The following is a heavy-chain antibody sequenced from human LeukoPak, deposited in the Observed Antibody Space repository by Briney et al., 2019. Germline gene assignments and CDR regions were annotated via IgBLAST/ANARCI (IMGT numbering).Heavy chain of an antibody. CDR2: ISNSGGN. CDR3: ARNSHDTSGYYLFDY. CDR1: GASVSSGDYY. Sequence: SETLSLTCTVSGASVSSGDYYFSWIRQHPGTGLEWIGYISNSGGNYYNPSLKSRVTISVDTFKNQFSLRLTSVTAADTAVYFCARNSHDTSGYYLFDYWGQGTLVTVSS. V-gene: IGHV4-30-4*01. D-gene: IGHD3-22*01. J-gene: IGHJ4*02.